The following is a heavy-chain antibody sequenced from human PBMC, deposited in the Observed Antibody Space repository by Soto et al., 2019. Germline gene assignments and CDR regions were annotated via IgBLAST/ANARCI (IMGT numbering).Heavy chain of an antibody. CDR3: SCVGHVMVTRPDKADY. CDR1: GSTFSRYS. D-gene: IGHD2-8*01. Sequence: PGGSLRLSCAASGSTFSRYSMNWVRQAPGKGLEWVSYISSSSNSIYYADSVKGRFTISRDNAKNSLHLQMNSLRAEHTAVYYCSCVGHVMVTRPDKADYWGHGTLVTVSS. CDR2: ISSSSNSI. J-gene: IGHJ4*01. V-gene: IGHV3-48*01.